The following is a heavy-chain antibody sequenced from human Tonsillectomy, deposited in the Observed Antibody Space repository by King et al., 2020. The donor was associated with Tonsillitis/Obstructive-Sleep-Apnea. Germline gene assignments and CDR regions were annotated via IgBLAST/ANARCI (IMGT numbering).Heavy chain of an antibody. CDR3: AREGYYDSSGYTSGYGLDV. J-gene: IGHJ6*02. V-gene: IGHV4-39*02. Sequence: MQLQESGPGLVKPSETLSLTCTVSGDSISSSRYYWGWIRQPPGKGLEWIGSIYYSGSTYYNPSLKSRVTISVDTSKTQFSLRMSSVTAADTAVYYCAREGYYDSSGYTSGYGLDVWGQGTTVTVSS. CDR2: IYYSGST. CDR1: GDSISSSRYY. D-gene: IGHD3-22*01.